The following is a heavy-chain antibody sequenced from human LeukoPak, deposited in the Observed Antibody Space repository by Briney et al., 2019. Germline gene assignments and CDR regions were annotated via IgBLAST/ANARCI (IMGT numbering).Heavy chain of an antibody. V-gene: IGHV3-9*01. CDR1: GFTFDDYA. D-gene: IGHD6-6*01. J-gene: IGHJ4*02. CDR2: ISWNSGSI. CDR3: ARDRRQSSSDY. Sequence: GGSLRLSCAASGFTFDDYAMHWVRQAPGKGLEWVSGISWNSGSIGYADSVKGRFTISRDNAKNSLYLQMNSLRAEDTAVYYCARDRRQSSSDYWGQGTLVTVSS.